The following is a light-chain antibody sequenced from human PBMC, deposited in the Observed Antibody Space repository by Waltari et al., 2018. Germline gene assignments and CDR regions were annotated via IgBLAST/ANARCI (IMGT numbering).Light chain of an antibody. CDR3: CSYAGSSTLV. V-gene: IGLV2-23*01. Sequence: HSALTQPASVSGSPGQSITISCTGTSSDVGSYNLVSWYQQHPDKAPNLMIYEDSKRPSGVSNRFSGSKSGNTASLTISGLQAEDEADYYCCSYAGSSTLVFGGGTKLTVL. CDR2: EDS. J-gene: IGLJ3*02. CDR1: SSDVGSYNL.